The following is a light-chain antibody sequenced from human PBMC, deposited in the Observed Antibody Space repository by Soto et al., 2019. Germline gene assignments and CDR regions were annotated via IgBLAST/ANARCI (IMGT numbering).Light chain of an antibody. CDR2: EVS. Sequence: QSALTQPASVSGSPGQSITISCTGTSSDVGTYNYVSWYQQYPGKAPKVIIYEVSNRPSGVSNRFSGSKSGNTASLTISGLQAEDEADYYCSSYASGNTHVFGSGTKVTVL. CDR3: SSYASGNTHV. V-gene: IGLV2-14*01. CDR1: SSDVGTYNY. J-gene: IGLJ1*01.